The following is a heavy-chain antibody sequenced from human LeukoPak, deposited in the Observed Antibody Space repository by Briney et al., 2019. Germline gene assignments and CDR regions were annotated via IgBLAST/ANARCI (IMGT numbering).Heavy chain of an antibody. V-gene: IGHV3-21*01. CDR1: GFTFSSYS. CDR2: ISSSSSYI. J-gene: IGHJ4*02. CDR3: ASFRWSHTPYYFDY. Sequence: PGGSLRLSCAASGFTFSSYSMNWVRQAPGKGLEWVSSISSSSSYIYYADSVKGRFTISRDNAKNSLYLQMNSLRAEDTAVYYCASFRWSHTPYYFDYWGQGTLVTVSS. D-gene: IGHD4-23*01.